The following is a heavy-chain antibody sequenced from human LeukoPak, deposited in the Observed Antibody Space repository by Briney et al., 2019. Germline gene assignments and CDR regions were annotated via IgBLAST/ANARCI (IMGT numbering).Heavy chain of an antibody. V-gene: IGHV3-21*01. Sequence: GGSLRLSCAASGFTFSSYSMNLVRQAPGKGLEWVSSISSSSSYIYYADSVKGRFTISRDNAKNSLYLQMNSLRAEDTAVYYCARSLGTSKWELLSPSRFDPWGQGTLVTVSS. J-gene: IGHJ5*02. CDR3: ARSLGTSKWELLSPSRFDP. D-gene: IGHD1-26*01. CDR2: ISSSSSYI. CDR1: GFTFSSYS.